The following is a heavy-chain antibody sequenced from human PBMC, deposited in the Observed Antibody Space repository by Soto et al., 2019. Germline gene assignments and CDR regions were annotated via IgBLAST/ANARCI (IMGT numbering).Heavy chain of an antibody. CDR1: GFTFSSYA. V-gene: IGHV3-30-3*01. CDR3: EVTGYSSSWLI. CDR2: ISYDGSNK. Sequence: GSLRLSCAASGFTFSSYAMHWVRQAPGKGLEWVAVISYDGSNKYYADSVKGRFTISRDNSKNTLYLQMNSLRAEDTAVYYCEVTGYSSSWLIWGQGTMVTVYS. D-gene: IGHD6-13*01. J-gene: IGHJ4*02.